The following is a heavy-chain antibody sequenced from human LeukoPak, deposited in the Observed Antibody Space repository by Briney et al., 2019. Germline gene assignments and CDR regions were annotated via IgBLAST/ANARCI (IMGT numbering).Heavy chain of an antibody. V-gene: IGHV3-30*03. Sequence: PGGSLRLSCAASGFTFSSYGMHWVRQAPGKGLEWVAVISYDGSNKYYADSVKGRFTISRDNSKNSLYLQMNSLRAEDTAVYYCAREVVRGVNVRWFDPWGQGTLVTVSS. CDR1: GFTFSSYG. CDR3: AREVVRGVNVRWFDP. D-gene: IGHD3-10*01. J-gene: IGHJ5*02. CDR2: ISYDGSNK.